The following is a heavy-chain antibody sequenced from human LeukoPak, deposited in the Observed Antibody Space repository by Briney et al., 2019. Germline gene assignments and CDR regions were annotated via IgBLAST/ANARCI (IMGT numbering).Heavy chain of an antibody. V-gene: IGHV3-48*01. Sequence: SGGSLRLSCAASGFTLTSHAMSWVRQAPGKGLEWVSFISSTGGTIYYADSVKGRFTVSRDNDKNSLLLQMNSLRAEDTALYYCARGYSRAAFDIWGQGTMVTVSS. D-gene: IGHD2-15*01. J-gene: IGHJ3*02. CDR1: GFTLTSHA. CDR2: ISSTGGTI. CDR3: ARGYSRAAFDI.